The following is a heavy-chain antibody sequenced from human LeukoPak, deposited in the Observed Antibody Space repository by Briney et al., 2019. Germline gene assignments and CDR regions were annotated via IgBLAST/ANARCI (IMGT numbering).Heavy chain of an antibody. CDR1: GGTFSIYA. V-gene: IGHV1-69*13. Sequence: SVKVSCKASGGTFSIYAISWVRQAPGQGLEWMGGIIPIFGTANYAQKFQGRVTITADESTSTAYMELSSLRSEDTAVYYCARGYYDFWSGYTSDAFDIWGQGTMVTVSS. CDR3: ARGYYDFWSGYTSDAFDI. CDR2: IIPIFGTA. J-gene: IGHJ3*02. D-gene: IGHD3-3*01.